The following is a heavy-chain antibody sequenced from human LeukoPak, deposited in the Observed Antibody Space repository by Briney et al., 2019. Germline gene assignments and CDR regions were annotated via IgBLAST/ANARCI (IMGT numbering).Heavy chain of an antibody. CDR1: GFSVSNIY. J-gene: IGHJ3*02. D-gene: IGHD1-26*01. V-gene: IGHV3-53*01. CDR3: AKEGAGDAFDI. CDR2: IDSGSST. Sequence: GGSLRLSCAVSGFSVSNIYMSWVRQAPGKGLEWVSLIDSGSSTYYAGSVKGRFTISRDISKNTLYLQMNGLRAEDTAVYYCAKEGAGDAFDIWGQGTMVTVSS.